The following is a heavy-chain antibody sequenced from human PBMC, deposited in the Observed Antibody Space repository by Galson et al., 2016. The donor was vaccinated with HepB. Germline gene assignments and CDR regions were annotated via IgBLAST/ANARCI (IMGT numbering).Heavy chain of an antibody. CDR1: GYSFIYYW. Sequence: QSGAEVKKPGESLKISCKTSGYSFIYYWIGWVRQMPGKGLEWMGIIYPGDSDTRYSPSFQGQVTIFRNNSKNTLYLQMNSLRVEDTAVYYCARDIFPRPLVIVPGYFDSWGQGTLVTVSS. J-gene: IGHJ4*02. D-gene: IGHD2-2*01. CDR2: IYPGDSDT. V-gene: IGHV5-51*01. CDR3: ARDIFPRPLVIVPGYFDS.